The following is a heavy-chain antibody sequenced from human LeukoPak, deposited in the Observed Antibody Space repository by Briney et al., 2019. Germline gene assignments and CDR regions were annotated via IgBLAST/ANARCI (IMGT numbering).Heavy chain of an antibody. Sequence: SETLSLTCTVSGDSISSYYWYWFRQPPGKELEWIACIYYSGITHYNPSLKSRVTISLDTSKNQFSLRLSSVTAADTAVYYCAREGIVRTYDQWGQGTLVTVCS. J-gene: IGHJ4*02. CDR3: AREGIVRTYDQ. CDR2: IYYSGIT. V-gene: IGHV4-59*12. CDR1: GDSISSYY. D-gene: IGHD2/OR15-2a*01.